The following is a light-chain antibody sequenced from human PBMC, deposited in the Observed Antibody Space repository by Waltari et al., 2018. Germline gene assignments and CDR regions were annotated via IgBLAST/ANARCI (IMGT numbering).Light chain of an antibody. CDR1: QSISSY. CDR2: AAS. Sequence: IHVTQSPSPLSPAVGDRVTITCRASQSISSYLNWYQQKPGKAPKLLIFAASSLESGVPSRFSGSGSGTDFTLTISSLQPEDFATYYCQQSYSTPYTFGQGTKLEIE. J-gene: IGKJ2*01. V-gene: IGKV1-39*01. CDR3: QQSYSTPYT.